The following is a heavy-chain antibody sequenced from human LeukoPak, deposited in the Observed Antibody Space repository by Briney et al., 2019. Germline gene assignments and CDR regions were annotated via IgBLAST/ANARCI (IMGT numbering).Heavy chain of an antibody. V-gene: IGHV1-2*04. CDR3: ARAPVLRFLEWSNGMDV. CDR1: GYTFTSYY. Sequence: ASVKVSCKASGYTFTSYYMHWVRQAPGQGLEWMGWINPNSGGTNYAQKFQGWVTMTRDTSISTAYMELSRLRSDDTAVYYCARAPVLRFLEWSNGMDVWGQGTTVTVSS. CDR2: INPNSGGT. J-gene: IGHJ6*02. D-gene: IGHD3-3*01.